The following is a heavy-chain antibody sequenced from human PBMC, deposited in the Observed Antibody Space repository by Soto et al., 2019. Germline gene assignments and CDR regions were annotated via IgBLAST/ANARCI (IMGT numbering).Heavy chain of an antibody. CDR3: ARGKGMEENYYYYGLDI. CDR2: MSAYSGDT. D-gene: IGHD1-1*01. V-gene: IGHV1-18*04. J-gene: IGHJ6*02. CDR1: GYPFTTYG. Sequence: QVQLVQSGGEVKKPGASVRVSCKASGYPFTTYGMSWVRQAPGQGLEWMGWMSAYSGDTRYAQKFQGRVIMTRDTSTSTAYMELGSLGSDDTAVYYCARGKGMEENYYYYGLDIWGQGTTVTVSS.